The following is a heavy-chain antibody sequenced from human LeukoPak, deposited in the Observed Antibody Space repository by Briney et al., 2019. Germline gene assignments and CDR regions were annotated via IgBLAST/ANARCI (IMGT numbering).Heavy chain of an antibody. CDR3: ARGRTRRYYDSSGSVYYYMDV. CDR2: INHSGST. V-gene: IGHV4-34*01. Sequence: SETLSLTCAVYGGSFSGYYWSWIRQPPGKGLEWIGEINHSGSTNYNPSLKSRVTISVDTSKNQFSLKLSSVTAADTAVYYCARGRTRRYYDSSGSVYYYMDVWGKGPRSPSP. J-gene: IGHJ6*03. CDR1: GGSFSGYY. D-gene: IGHD3-22*01.